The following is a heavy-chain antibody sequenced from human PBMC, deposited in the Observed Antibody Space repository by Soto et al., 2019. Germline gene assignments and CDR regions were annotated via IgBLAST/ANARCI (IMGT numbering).Heavy chain of an antibody. D-gene: IGHD3-10*01. CDR3: ARVPDYSGSGSYYSDGWFDP. J-gene: IGHJ5*02. Sequence: QVQLVQSGAEVKKPGSSVKVSCKASGGTFSSYTISWVRQAPGQGLEWMGRIIPILGIANYAQKFQGRVTITADKSTSTAYMELSSLRSEDTAVYYCARVPDYSGSGSYYSDGWFDPWGQGTLVTVSS. CDR1: GGTFSSYT. V-gene: IGHV1-69*02. CDR2: IIPILGIA.